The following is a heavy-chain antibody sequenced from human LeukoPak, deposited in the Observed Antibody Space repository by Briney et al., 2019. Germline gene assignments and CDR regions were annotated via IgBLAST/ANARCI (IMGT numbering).Heavy chain of an antibody. Sequence: PGGSLRLSCAASGLTFSSYAIHWVRQAPGKGLEWVAVISYDGNDKYYADSVKGRFTISRENSKNTLFLQMNSLRAEDTAVYYCARAGAVAGTAPFDFWGQGTLVTVSS. V-gene: IGHV3-30-3*01. CDR3: ARAGAVAGTAPFDF. J-gene: IGHJ4*02. CDR1: GLTFSSYA. CDR2: ISYDGNDK. D-gene: IGHD6-19*01.